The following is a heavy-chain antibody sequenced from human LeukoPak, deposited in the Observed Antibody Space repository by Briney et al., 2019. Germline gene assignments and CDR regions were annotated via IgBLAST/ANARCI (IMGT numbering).Heavy chain of an antibody. D-gene: IGHD2-15*01. CDR1: GFTFSTYA. CDR2: ISGSGGST. Sequence: GGSLRLSCAASGFTFSTYAMSWVRQAPGKGLQLLSAISGSGGSTFYADSVTGRFTISRDNSKNTLYLQMNSLRAEDTAVYYCAKDLQDIVVVVAATLFDYWGQGTLVTVSS. CDR3: AKDLQDIVVVVAATLFDY. J-gene: IGHJ4*02. V-gene: IGHV3-23*01.